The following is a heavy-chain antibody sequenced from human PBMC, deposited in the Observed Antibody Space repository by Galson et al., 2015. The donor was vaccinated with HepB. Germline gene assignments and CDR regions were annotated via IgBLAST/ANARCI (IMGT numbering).Heavy chain of an antibody. V-gene: IGHV6-1*01. CDR1: GDSLSSNTAA. Sequence: CAISGDSLSSNTAAWNWIRQSPSRGLEWLGRTYFRSKWYNDYAASVKSRVTINPDTSKNQFSLQLNSVTPEDTALYYCARAKGYFDLWGRGTLVTVSS. CDR3: ARAKGYFDL. CDR2: TYFRSKWYN. J-gene: IGHJ2*01.